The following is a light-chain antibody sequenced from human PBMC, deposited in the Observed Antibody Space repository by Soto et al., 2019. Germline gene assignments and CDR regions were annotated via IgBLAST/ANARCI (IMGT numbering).Light chain of an antibody. J-gene: IGKJ1*01. V-gene: IGKV3-20*01. CDR1: QTITCTH. CDR3: QHYGASPRT. CDR2: GVS. Sequence: EIVLTQSPGTLSLFPGERATLSCRASQTITCTHLAWYQQKPGQAPRLLIYGVSNRASGFPDRFSGSGSGTDFTLTISGLEPDDFAVYYCQHYGASPRTFGQGTKVEI.